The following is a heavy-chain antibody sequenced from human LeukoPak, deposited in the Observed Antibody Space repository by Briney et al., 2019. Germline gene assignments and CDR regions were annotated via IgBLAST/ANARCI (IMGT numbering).Heavy chain of an antibody. Sequence: SETLSLTCAVSGGSISSYYWTWIRQPPGKGLEWIGYIYSSVSTYYNPSLNSRVTIWFDTSKNQISLKLSSVTAADTAVYYCARAGRWEGRPHAFDIWGQGTMVAVSS. J-gene: IGHJ3*02. V-gene: IGHV4-59*01. CDR3: ARAGRWEGRPHAFDI. CDR1: GGSISSYY. CDR2: IYSSVST. D-gene: IGHD1-26*01.